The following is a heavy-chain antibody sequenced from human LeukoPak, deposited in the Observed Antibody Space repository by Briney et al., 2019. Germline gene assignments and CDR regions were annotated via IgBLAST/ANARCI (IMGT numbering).Heavy chain of an antibody. CDR3: AKDRDFSSGWYVAFDI. D-gene: IGHD6-19*01. CDR1: GFTFDDYA. V-gene: IGHV3-9*01. Sequence: GRSLRLSCAASGFTFDDYAMHWVRQAPGKGLEWVSGISWNSGSIGYADSVKGRFTISRDNAKNSLYLQMNSLRAEDTALYYCAKDRDFSSGWYVAFDIWGQGTMVTVSS. CDR2: ISWNSGSI. J-gene: IGHJ3*02.